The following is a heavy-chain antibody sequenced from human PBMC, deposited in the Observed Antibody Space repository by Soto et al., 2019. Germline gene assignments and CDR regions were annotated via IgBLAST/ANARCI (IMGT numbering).Heavy chain of an antibody. V-gene: IGHV3-49*03. CDR1: GFTFGDYA. CDR3: RLRLGEPRYQPPDAFDI. J-gene: IGHJ3*02. Sequence: PGGSPRLSCSPSGFTFGDYAMSWFRQAPGKGLEWVGFIRSKAYGGTTEYAASVKGRFTISRDDSKSIAYLQMDSLKTDDTAVYYCRLRLGEPRYQPPDAFDIWGQGTMVTVSS. D-gene: IGHD3-16*01. CDR2: IRSKAYGGTT.